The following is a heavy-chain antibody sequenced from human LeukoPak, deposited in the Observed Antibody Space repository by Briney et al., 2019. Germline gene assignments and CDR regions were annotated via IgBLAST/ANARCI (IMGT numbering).Heavy chain of an antibody. CDR3: AKEAYDFWSGYFGPYYYYYMDV. CDR1: GFTFDDYA. D-gene: IGHD3-3*01. Sequence: GGSLRLSCAASGFTFDDYAMHWVRQAPGKGLEWVSLISWDGGSTYYADSVKGRFTISRDNSKNSLYLQMNSLRAEDTALYYCAKEAYDFWSGYFGPYYYYYMDVWGKGTTVTVSS. J-gene: IGHJ6*03. CDR2: ISWDGGST. V-gene: IGHV3-43D*03.